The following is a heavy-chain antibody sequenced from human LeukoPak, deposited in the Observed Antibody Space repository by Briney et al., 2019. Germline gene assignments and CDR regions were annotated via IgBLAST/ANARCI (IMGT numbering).Heavy chain of an antibody. CDR2: INWSGGGT. V-gene: IGHV3-20*04. D-gene: IGHD6-19*01. CDR3: ARDLRIAVSGLFDY. J-gene: IGHJ4*02. CDR1: GFNFDDYG. Sequence: PGGSLRLSCVASGFNFDDYGMSWVRQAPGKGLEWVAGINWSGGGTGYADSVNGRFTVSRDNARNSVYLQMNGLRGDDTAFYYCARDLRIAVSGLFDYWGQGALVTVAS.